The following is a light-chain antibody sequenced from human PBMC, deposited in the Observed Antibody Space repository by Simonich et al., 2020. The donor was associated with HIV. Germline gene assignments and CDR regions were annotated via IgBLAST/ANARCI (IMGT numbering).Light chain of an antibody. J-gene: IGKJ1*01. Sequence: DIQMTQSPSTLSASLGDRVTITCRASQSVSTWVAWYQQKPGKAPKILIYKASSLESGVPLRFSGSGFGTEFTLTISSLQPDDFATYYCQQYNNYRTFGQGTKVEIK. CDR1: QSVSTW. CDR2: KAS. V-gene: IGKV1-5*03. CDR3: QQYNNYRT.